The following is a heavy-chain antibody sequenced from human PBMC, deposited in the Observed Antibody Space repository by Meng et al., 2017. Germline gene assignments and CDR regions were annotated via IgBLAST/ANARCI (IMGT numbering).Heavy chain of an antibody. CDR3: ARVVVATIFSGFDY. CDR2: IYYSGST. V-gene: IGHV4-31*11. J-gene: IGHJ4*02. D-gene: IGHD5-12*01. Sequence: VQLQESGPGLGKPLPTLSLNCAVSGGSISSGGYYWSWIRQHPGKGLEWIGYIYYSGSTYYNPSLKSRVTISVDTSKNQFSLKLSSVTAADTAVYYCARVVVATIFSGFDYWGQGTLVTVSS. CDR1: GGSISSGGYY.